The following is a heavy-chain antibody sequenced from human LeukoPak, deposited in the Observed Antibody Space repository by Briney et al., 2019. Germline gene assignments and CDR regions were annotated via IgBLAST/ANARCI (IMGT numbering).Heavy chain of an antibody. CDR2: ILGNGAWA. V-gene: IGHV3-23*01. CDR3: AKATDGIAAAPPVI. CDR1: GFTFSNYA. D-gene: IGHD6-13*01. Sequence: QTGGSLRLSCAASGFTFSNYAMMWLRQAPGKGLEWVAAILGNGAWALYADSVKGRFTISRDNSKNTLYLQMNSLRAEDTAVYYCAKATDGIAAAPPVIWGQGTLVTVSS. J-gene: IGHJ4*02.